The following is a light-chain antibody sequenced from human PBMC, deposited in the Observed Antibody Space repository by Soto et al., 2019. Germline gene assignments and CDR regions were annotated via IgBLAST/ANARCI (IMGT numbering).Light chain of an antibody. CDR3: QQYYITPLT. CDR2: WAA. CDR1: QSFLYSTNNKNY. J-gene: IGKJ4*01. Sequence: DIVMTQSPGSLAVSLGERATINCKSSQSFLYSTNNKNYLAWYQQKPGQPPKLLIYWAATRESGVPDRFSGSGSGTDVTLTISSLQAEDVAIYYCQQYYITPLTFGGGTKVEIK. V-gene: IGKV4-1*01.